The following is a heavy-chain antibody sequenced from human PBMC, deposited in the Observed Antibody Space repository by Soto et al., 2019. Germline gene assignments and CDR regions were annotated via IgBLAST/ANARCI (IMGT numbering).Heavy chain of an antibody. CDR1: GFTFSSYA. Sequence: GGSLRLSCAASGFTFSSYAMHWVRQAPGKGLEWVAVISYDGSNKYYADSVKGRFTISRDNSKNTLYLQMNSLRAEDTAVYYCARDLGYNWNYVDYWGQGTLVTVSS. CDR2: ISYDGSNK. V-gene: IGHV3-30-3*01. J-gene: IGHJ4*02. CDR3: ARDLGYNWNYVDY. D-gene: IGHD1-20*01.